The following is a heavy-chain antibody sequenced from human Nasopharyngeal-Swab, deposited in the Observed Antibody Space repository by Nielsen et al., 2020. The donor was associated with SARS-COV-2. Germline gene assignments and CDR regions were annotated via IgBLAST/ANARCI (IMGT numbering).Heavy chain of an antibody. CDR2: IYYSGST. D-gene: IGHD3-22*01. V-gene: IGHV4-39*01. J-gene: IGHJ4*02. CDR3: ARNLYYFDTSGYFDY. CDR1: GGSVSSGSYY. Sequence: SETLSLTCTVSGGSVSSGSYYWSWIRQPPGKGLEWIGSIYYSGSTHYNPSLKSRVTIFVDTSKNQFSLKLSSVTAADTAVYYCARNLYYFDTSGYFDYWGQGALVTVSS.